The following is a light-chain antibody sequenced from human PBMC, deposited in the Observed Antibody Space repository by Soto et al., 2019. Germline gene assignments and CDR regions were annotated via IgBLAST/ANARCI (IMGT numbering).Light chain of an antibody. CDR1: QHVSSN. J-gene: IGKJ2*01. CDR3: QQYNKWPYT. Sequence: EIVMTQSPATLSVSPGGSATLSCRASQHVSSNLAWYRQKPGQAPTLLIYRASTRATGIPATFSGSGSGTEFPLTISSLQSEDFAVYYCQQYNKWPYTFGPGTKLEI. CDR2: RAS. V-gene: IGKV3-15*01.